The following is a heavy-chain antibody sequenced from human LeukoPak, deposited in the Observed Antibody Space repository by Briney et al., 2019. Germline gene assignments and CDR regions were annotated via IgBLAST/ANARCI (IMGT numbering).Heavy chain of an antibody. CDR1: GGSISGGY. J-gene: IGHJ4*02. D-gene: IGHD4-11*01. Sequence: SETLSLTCTVSGGSISGGYWSWIRQPPGRGLEWIGYVYTSGSTNCNPSLKSRVTISVDTSRSQFALKLSSVTAADTAVYYCAKSYFDYSTYYSYYFNLWGQGALVTVSS. CDR2: VYTSGST. CDR3: AKSYFDYSTYYSYYFNL. V-gene: IGHV4-4*09.